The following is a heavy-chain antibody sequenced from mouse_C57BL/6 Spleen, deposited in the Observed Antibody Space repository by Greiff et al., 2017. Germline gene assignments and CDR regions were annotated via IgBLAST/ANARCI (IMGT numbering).Heavy chain of an antibody. CDR2: ISSGGSYT. Sequence: EVKLMESGGDLVKPGGSLTLSCAASGFTFSSYGMSWVRQTPDKRLEWVATISSGGSYTYYPDSVKGRFTISRDNAKNTLYLQMSSLKSEDTAMYYCARGTGTYYFDYWGQGTTLTVSS. CDR3: ARGTGTYYFDY. D-gene: IGHD4-1*01. CDR1: GFTFSSYG. V-gene: IGHV5-6*01. J-gene: IGHJ2*01.